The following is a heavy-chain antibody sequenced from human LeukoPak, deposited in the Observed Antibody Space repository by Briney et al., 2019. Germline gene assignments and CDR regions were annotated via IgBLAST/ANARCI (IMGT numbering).Heavy chain of an antibody. J-gene: IGHJ4*02. V-gene: IGHV3-48*01. CDR2: ISSSSSTI. CDR3: AREVSQYSNYVGSFDY. Sequence: GGSLRLSCAASGFTFSSYSMNWVRQAPGKGLEWVSYISSSSSTIYYADSVKGRFTISRDNAKDSLYLQMNSLRAEDTAVYYCAREVSQYSNYVGSFDYWGQGTLVTVSS. CDR1: GFTFSSYS. D-gene: IGHD4-11*01.